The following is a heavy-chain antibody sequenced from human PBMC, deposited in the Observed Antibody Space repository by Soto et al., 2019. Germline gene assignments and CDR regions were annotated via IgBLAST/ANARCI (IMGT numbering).Heavy chain of an antibody. J-gene: IGHJ3*01. CDR3: ARDGGSPGNYYSASDL. D-gene: IGHD1-26*01. CDR2: IIPVIDTA. Sequence: GASVKVSCKASGGTFSNYAFNWVRQAPGQGLEWMGGIIPVIDTADYAQKLQGRVTITADESTSTVYMDLSSLRSEDSAVYYCARDGGSPGNYYSASDLWGQGTMVTVSS. V-gene: IGHV1-69*13. CDR1: GGTFSNYA.